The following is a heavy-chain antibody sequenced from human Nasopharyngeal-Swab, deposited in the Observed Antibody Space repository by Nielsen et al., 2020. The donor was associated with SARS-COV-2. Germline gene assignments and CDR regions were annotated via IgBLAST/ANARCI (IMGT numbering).Heavy chain of an antibody. J-gene: IGHJ4*02. CDR2: IYYSGST. CDR3: ARGFYY. V-gene: IGHV4-59*13. Sequence: SETLSLTCTVSGGSISSYYWSWIRQPPGKGLEWLGYIYYSGSTNYNPSLKRRVTISVDTSKNQFSLKLSSVTAADTAVYYCARGFYYWGQGTLVTVSS. CDR1: GGSISSYY.